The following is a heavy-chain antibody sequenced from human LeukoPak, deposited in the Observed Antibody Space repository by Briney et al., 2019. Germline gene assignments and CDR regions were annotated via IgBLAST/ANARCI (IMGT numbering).Heavy chain of an antibody. CDR2: IFPGDSDT. J-gene: IGHJ4*02. V-gene: IGHV5-51*01. CDR1: GYSFSHSW. D-gene: IGHD6-13*01. CDR3: AKADSRISAIDY. Sequence: GESLKISCEAFGYSFSHSWLGWVRQIPGKGLEWMGMIFPGDSDTRYSPSFQGQVTISADKSISTAYLHLRSLKASDTAMYYCAKADSRISAIDYWGQGTLVPSPQ.